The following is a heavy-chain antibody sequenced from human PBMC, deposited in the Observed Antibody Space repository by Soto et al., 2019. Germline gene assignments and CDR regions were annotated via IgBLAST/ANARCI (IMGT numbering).Heavy chain of an antibody. J-gene: IGHJ4*02. Sequence: EVQLLESGGGLVQPGGSLRLSCAASGFTFSSYAMSWVRQAPGKGLEWVSAISGNGYSTNYADSVKGRFIISRDKSKNTLYVQMNSLRAEDTAVYYCAKDLSSGRPLWYDSSAPLDYWGQGTLVTVSS. V-gene: IGHV3-23*01. CDR2: ISGNGYST. CDR1: GFTFSSYA. CDR3: AKDLSSGRPLWYDSSAPLDY. D-gene: IGHD3-22*01.